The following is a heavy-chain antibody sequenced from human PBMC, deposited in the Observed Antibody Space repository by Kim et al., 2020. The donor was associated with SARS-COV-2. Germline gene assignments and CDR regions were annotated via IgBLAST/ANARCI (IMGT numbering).Heavy chain of an antibody. CDR1: GFTFSSYW. V-gene: IGHV3-74*01. D-gene: IGHD3-22*01. CDR3: ARSNSMIDDALDI. J-gene: IGHJ3*02. CDR2: INSDGIST. Sequence: GGSLRLSCAASGFTFSSYWMYWVRQAPGKGLVWVSRINSDGISTRYADSVKGRFTISRDNAKNTLYLQMNSLRAEDTAVYYCARSNSMIDDALDIWGQGTMVTVSS.